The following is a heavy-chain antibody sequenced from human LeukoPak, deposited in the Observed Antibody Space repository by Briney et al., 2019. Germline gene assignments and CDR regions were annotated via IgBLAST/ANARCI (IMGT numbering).Heavy chain of an antibody. Sequence: SETLSLTCTVSGGSISSSSYYWGWIRQPPGKGLEWIGSIYYSGSTYYNPSLKSRVTISVDTSKNQFSLKLSSVTAADTAVYYCARHIAVAGDAFDIWGQGTMVTVSS. J-gene: IGHJ3*02. D-gene: IGHD6-19*01. CDR2: IYYSGST. CDR3: ARHIAVAGDAFDI. CDR1: GGSISSSSYY. V-gene: IGHV4-39*01.